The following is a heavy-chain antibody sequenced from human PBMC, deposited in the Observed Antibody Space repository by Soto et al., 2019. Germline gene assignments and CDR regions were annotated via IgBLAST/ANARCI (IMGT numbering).Heavy chain of an antibody. Sequence: PGGSLRLSCAASGFTFSNAWMNWVRQAPGKGLEWVGRIKSKTDGGTTDYAAPVKGRFTISRDDSKNTLYLQMNSLKTEDTAVYYCTTDYGGYYPYYYYGMDVWGQGTTVTVSS. CDR1: GFTFSNAW. CDR3: TTDYGGYYPYYYYGMDV. CDR2: IKSKTDGGTT. V-gene: IGHV3-15*07. D-gene: IGHD3-10*01. J-gene: IGHJ6*02.